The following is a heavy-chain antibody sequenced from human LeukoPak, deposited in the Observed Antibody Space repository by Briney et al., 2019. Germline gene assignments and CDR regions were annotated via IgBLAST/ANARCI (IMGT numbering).Heavy chain of an antibody. CDR3: ARDHYYDSSGPSWFDP. D-gene: IGHD3-22*01. V-gene: IGHV1-8*01. CDR1: GYTFTSYD. J-gene: IGHJ5*02. CDR2: MNPNSGNT. Sequence: GASVKVSCKASGYTFTSYDINWVRQATGQGLEWMGWMNPNSGNTGYAQKFQGRVTMTRNTSISTAYMELSSLRSEDTAVYYCARDHYYDSSGPSWFDPWGQGTLVTVSS.